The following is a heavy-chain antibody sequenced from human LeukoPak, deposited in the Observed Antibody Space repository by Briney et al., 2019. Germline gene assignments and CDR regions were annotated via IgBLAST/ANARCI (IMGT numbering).Heavy chain of an antibody. CDR3: TRDQTPYY. J-gene: IGHJ4*02. CDR2: IRSKIYGGTP. Sequence: GGSLRLSCTASGFTFGDYAMTWVRQAPGKGLEWVGFIRSKIYGGTPEYAASVKGRFTISRDDSKGIAYLQMDSLKTEDTAVYYCTRDQTPYYWGQGALVTVSS. V-gene: IGHV3-49*04. CDR1: GFTFGDYA.